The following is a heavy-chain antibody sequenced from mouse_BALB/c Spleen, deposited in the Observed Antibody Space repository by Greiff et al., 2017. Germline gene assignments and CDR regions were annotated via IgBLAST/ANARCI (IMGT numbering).Heavy chain of an antibody. Sequence: QVQLQQPGAELVKPGASVKLSCKASGYTFTSYWMHWVKQRPGQGLEWIGEINPSNGRTNYNEKFKSKATLTVDKSSSTAYMQLSSLTSEDSAVYYCARYPGGDYDGVFDYWGQGTTLTVSS. V-gene: IGHV1S81*02. CDR1: GYTFTSYW. CDR3: ARYPGGDYDGVFDY. CDR2: INPSNGRT. D-gene: IGHD2-4*01. J-gene: IGHJ2*01.